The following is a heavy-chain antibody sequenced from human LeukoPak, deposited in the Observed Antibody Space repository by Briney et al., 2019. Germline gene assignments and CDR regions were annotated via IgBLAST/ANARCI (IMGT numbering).Heavy chain of an antibody. Sequence: ASVKASCKASGYTFTSYDINWVRQATGQGLEGMGWMNPNSGNTGYAQKFQGRVTMTRNTSISTAYMELSSLTSEDTAVYYCARVASGWYRAYYYYYMDVWGKGTTVTISS. D-gene: IGHD6-19*01. J-gene: IGHJ6*03. CDR2: MNPNSGNT. V-gene: IGHV1-8*01. CDR3: ARVASGWYRAYYYYYMDV. CDR1: GYTFTSYD.